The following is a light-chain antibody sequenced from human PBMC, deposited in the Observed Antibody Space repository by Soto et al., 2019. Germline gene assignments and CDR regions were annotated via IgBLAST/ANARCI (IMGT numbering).Light chain of an antibody. Sequence: QSVLTQPPSVSAASGQKVTISCSGGSSNIGNNNVFWYQQLPETAPRLLIYDNNKRPSEIPDRFSGAKSGTSASLGITGLQTGDEGDYYCGAWDSSLSAVIFGGGTKLTVL. V-gene: IGLV1-51*01. CDR3: GAWDSSLSAVI. CDR1: SSNIGNNN. J-gene: IGLJ2*01. CDR2: DNN.